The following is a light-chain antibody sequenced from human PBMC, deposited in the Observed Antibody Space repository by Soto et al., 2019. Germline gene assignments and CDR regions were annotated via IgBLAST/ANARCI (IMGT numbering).Light chain of an antibody. J-gene: IGKJ2*02. CDR3: QQRAKWPST. CDR1: QTISNY. V-gene: IGKV3-11*01. CDR2: DSS. Sequence: EIVLTQFPATVSLSPGERANLSCRASQTISNYLAWYQQKPGQSPRLLIYDSSNRASGIPARFSGSGSATDFSLTITSLEPEDFAVYYCQQRAKWPSTFGPGTKVEMK.